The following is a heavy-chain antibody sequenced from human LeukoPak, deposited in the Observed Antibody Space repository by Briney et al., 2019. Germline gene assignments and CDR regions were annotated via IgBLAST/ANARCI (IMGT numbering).Heavy chain of an antibody. CDR3: ARGLHYYVAMDV. J-gene: IGHJ6*02. Sequence: GGSLRLSCAASGFTFSNYAMTWVRQAPGKGLEWVSSIGSDGKTHYSESVKGRFVISRDNFGGMVFLQLNSLRVEDTALYYCARGLHYYVAMDVWGQGTTVTVSS. V-gene: IGHV3-23*01. CDR1: GFTFSNYA. CDR2: IGSDGKT. D-gene: IGHD3-10*02.